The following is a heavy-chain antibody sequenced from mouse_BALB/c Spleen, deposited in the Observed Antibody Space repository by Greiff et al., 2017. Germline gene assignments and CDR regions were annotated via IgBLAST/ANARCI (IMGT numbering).Heavy chain of an antibody. CDR3: ARRTTVMVDY. CDR2: SSSGGSYT. V-gene: IGHV5-9-1*01. CDR1: GFTFSSYA. J-gene: IGHJ4*01. D-gene: IGHD1-1*01. Sequence: EVMLVESGGGLVKPGGSLKLSCAASGFTFSSYAMSWVRQTPEKRLEWVATSSSGGSYTYYPDSVKGRFTISRDNAKNTLYLQMSSLRSEDTAMYYCARRTTVMVDYWGQGTSVTVSS.